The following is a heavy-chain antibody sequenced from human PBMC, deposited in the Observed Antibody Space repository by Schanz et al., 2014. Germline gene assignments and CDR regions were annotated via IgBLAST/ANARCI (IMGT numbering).Heavy chain of an antibody. D-gene: IGHD6-19*01. CDR2: LSISGSST. CDR1: GFSFSNYA. CDR3: ARHPSGWFIGHCDY. V-gene: IGHV3-23*04. J-gene: IGHJ4*02. Sequence: VQLVESGGTLVKPGGSLRLSCAASGFSFSNYAMSWVRQAPGKGLEWVSALSISGSSTYYADSVKGRFTISRDNSKNTLYVQMNSLRAEDTAVYYCARHPSGWFIGHCDYWGQGTLVTVSS.